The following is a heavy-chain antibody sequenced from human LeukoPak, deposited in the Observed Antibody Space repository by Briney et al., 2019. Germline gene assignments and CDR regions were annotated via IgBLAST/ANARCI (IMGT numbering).Heavy chain of an antibody. CDR1: GFTFSSYA. CDR3: AKDPHPDYYGSGSYWGH. J-gene: IGHJ4*02. CDR2: ISGSGGST. Sequence: GGSLRLSCAASGFTFSSYAMSWVCQAPGKGLEWVSAISGSGGSTYYADSVKGRFTISRDNAKNSLYLQMNSLRAEDTALYYCAKDPHPDYYGSGSYWGHWGQGTLVTVSS. V-gene: IGHV3-23*01. D-gene: IGHD3-10*01.